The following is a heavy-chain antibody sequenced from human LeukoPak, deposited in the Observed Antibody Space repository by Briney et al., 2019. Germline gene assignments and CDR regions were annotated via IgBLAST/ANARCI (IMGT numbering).Heavy chain of an antibody. CDR2: IYYSGST. D-gene: IGHD3-9*01. CDR1: GGSISSGGYY. J-gene: IGHJ5*02. V-gene: IGHV4-31*03. CDR3: ARGILRYFDWLSPLNWFDP. Sequence: PSETLSLTCTVSGGSISSGGYYWSWIRQHPGRGLEWIGYIYYSGSTYYNPSLKSRVTISVDTSKNQFSLKLSSVTAEDTAVYYCARGILRYFDWLSPLNWFDPWGQGTLVTVSS.